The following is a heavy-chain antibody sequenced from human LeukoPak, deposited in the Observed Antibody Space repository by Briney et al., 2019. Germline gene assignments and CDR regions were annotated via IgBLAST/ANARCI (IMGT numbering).Heavy chain of an antibody. CDR2: IYPGDSDT. J-gene: IGHJ3*02. V-gene: IGHV5-51*01. CDR1: GYSFTSYW. Sequence: GESLKISCKGSGYSFTSYWIGWVRQMPGKGLEWMGIIYPGDSDTRYSPSFQGLATISADKSISTAYLQWSSLKASDTAMYYCARPSYYYDSSGYPPKGAFDIWGQGTMVTVSS. CDR3: ARPSYYYDSSGYPPKGAFDI. D-gene: IGHD3-22*01.